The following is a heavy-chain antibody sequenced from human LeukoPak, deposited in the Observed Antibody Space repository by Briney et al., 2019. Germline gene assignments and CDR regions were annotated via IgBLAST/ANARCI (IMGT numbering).Heavy chain of an antibody. CDR2: ITWHSENI. J-gene: IGHJ4*02. CDR3: VAVPETDFWIGFYLDY. D-gene: IGHD3-3*01. CDR1: GFTFDDYA. V-gene: IGHV3-9*01. Sequence: TGGSLRLSCVASGFTFDDYAMHWVRHAPGKGLEWVSGITWHSENIDYADSVKGRFTISRDNAKNSLYLQMNSLRAEDTALYFCVAVPETDFWIGFYLDYWGQGTLVTVSS.